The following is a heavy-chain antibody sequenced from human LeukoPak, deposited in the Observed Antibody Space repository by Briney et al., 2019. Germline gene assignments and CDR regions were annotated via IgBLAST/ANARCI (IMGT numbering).Heavy chain of an antibody. D-gene: IGHD5-12*01. V-gene: IGHV1-2*02. CDR3: ARGGYSGDDYGVIVY. CDR2: INPKNGGT. CDR1: GYTFTDYY. Sequence: SVKVSCKASGYTFTDYYMHWVRQAPGQGLEWMGWINPKNGGTNYAQRFQGRVTMTRDTSISTVYMELSRLRSDDTAVYYCARGGYSGDDYGVIVYWGQGTLVTVSS. J-gene: IGHJ4*02.